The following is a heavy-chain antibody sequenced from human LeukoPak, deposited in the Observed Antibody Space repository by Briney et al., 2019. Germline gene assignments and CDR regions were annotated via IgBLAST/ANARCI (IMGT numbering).Heavy chain of an antibody. CDR3: ARVGYGDYTGGAFDI. D-gene: IGHD4-17*01. CDR1: GGSISSSSYY. CDR2: IYHSGST. J-gene: IGHJ3*02. Sequence: PSETLSLTCTVSGGSISSSSYYWGWIRQPPGKGLEWIGSIYHSGSTYYNPSLKSRVTISVDTSKNQFSLKLSSVTAADTAVYYCARVGYGDYTGGAFDIWGQGTMVTVSS. V-gene: IGHV4-39*07.